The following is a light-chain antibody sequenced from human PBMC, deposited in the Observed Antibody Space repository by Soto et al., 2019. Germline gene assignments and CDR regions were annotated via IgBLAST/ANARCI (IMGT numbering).Light chain of an antibody. CDR2: DVA. CDR1: QGIRDD. V-gene: IGKV1-17*01. J-gene: IGKJ1*01. Sequence: IQMTQSPSSLSASIGDRVTITCRASQGIRDDLGWYQRKPGKAPQRLIYDVARLQSGVPSRFSGSGSGTEFTLTISSLQPEDIATYYCLQHHTYPWTFGHGTKVEIK. CDR3: LQHHTYPWT.